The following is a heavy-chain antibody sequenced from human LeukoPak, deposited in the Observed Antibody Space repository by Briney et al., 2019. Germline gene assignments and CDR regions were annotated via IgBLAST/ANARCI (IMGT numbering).Heavy chain of an antibody. Sequence: SETLSLTCAVYGGSFSGYYWSWIREPPGRGLEWIGEINHSGSTNYNPSLKSRVTISVVTSKNQFSLKLSSVTAADTAVYYCARDVRRGSGSYYRRGCWFDPWGQGTLVTVSS. CDR2: INHSGST. D-gene: IGHD1-26*01. CDR1: GGSFSGYY. CDR3: ARDVRRGSGSYYRRGCWFDP. V-gene: IGHV4-34*01. J-gene: IGHJ5*02.